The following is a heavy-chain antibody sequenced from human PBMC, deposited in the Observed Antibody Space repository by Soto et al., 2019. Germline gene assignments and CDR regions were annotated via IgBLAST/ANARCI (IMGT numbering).Heavy chain of an antibody. V-gene: IGHV1-69*01. CDR2: IIPIFGTA. CDR1: GGTFSRYA. CDR3: ERALSSNPDDYYGMDV. D-gene: IGHD2-15*01. Sequence: QVQLVQSGAEVKKPGSSVKVSCKASGGTFSRYAISWVRQAPGQGLEWMGGIIPIFGTANYAQKFQGSVTSTADESTRTAYMEMSSLRSEDTAVYYCERALSSNPDDYYGMDVWGQGTTVTVSS. J-gene: IGHJ6*02.